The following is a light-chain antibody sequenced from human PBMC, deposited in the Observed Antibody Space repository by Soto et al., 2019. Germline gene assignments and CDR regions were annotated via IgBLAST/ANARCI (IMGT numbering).Light chain of an antibody. CDR3: QQYLNSPRT. Sequence: VLTQSPGTLSLSPGEGATLSCRASQRVASDLAWYLQKPGQPPRLLIYDASISATGIPDRISGSGSERDFTLTISRLEPEDAAVYSCQQYLNSPRTFGQGTKVDIK. J-gene: IGKJ1*01. V-gene: IGKV3-20*01. CDR1: QRVASD. CDR2: DAS.